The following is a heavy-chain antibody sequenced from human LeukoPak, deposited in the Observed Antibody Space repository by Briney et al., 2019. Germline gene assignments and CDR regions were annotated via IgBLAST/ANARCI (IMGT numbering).Heavy chain of an antibody. CDR1: GYTFISYG. V-gene: IGHV1-18*01. CDR3: ARDWEWKAARNSFDP. Sequence: ASVKVSCKASGYTFISYGISWVRQAPGQGLEWMGWTSGDNVNTNYAQKFQGRVTMTTDTSTTTAYMELRSLRSDDTAVYYCARDWEWKAARNSFDPWGQGTRVTVSS. J-gene: IGHJ5*02. CDR2: TSGDNVNT. D-gene: IGHD6-6*01.